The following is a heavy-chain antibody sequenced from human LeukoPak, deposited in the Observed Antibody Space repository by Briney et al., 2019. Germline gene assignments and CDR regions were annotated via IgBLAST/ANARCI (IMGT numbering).Heavy chain of an antibody. V-gene: IGHV3-7*01. CDR1: GFTFSSYW. CDR2: IKQDGSEI. D-gene: IGHD6-6*01. Sequence: GGSLRLSCAASGFTFSSYWMSWVRQAPGRGLEWVANIKQDGSEIYYVDSVKGRFTVSRDNAKNTLYLQVNNLRAEDTAVYYCARGPNSNWSGLDFWGQGTLLTVSS. CDR3: ARGPNSNWSGLDF. J-gene: IGHJ4*02.